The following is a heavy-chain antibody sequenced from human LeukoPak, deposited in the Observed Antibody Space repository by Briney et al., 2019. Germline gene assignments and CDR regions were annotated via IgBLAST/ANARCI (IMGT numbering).Heavy chain of an antibody. Sequence: GGSLRLSCAASGFTFSDFYMSWIRQAPGKVLEWISYISSSVGSIYYADSVKGRFTISRDNAKNSLYLQMNSLRAEDTAVYYCASHDYGVHFDYWGQGTLVTVSS. D-gene: IGHD4-17*01. CDR3: ASHDYGVHFDY. CDR1: GFTFSDFY. CDR2: ISSSVGSI. V-gene: IGHV3-11*04. J-gene: IGHJ4*02.